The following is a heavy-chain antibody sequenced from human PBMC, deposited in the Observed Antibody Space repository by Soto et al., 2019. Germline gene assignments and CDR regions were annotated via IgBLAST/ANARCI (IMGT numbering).Heavy chain of an antibody. CDR2: FDPEDGET. J-gene: IGHJ4*02. Sequence: QVQLVQSGAEVKKPGASVKVSCKVSGYTLTELSMHWVRQAPGKGLEWMGGFDPEDGETIYAQQVQGRVTMTEDTSTGTAYMELSSLRSEDTAVYYCATAQTITIFGGALFIWGQGTLVTVSS. D-gene: IGHD3-3*01. CDR3: ATAQTITIFGGALFI. V-gene: IGHV1-24*01. CDR1: GYTLTELS.